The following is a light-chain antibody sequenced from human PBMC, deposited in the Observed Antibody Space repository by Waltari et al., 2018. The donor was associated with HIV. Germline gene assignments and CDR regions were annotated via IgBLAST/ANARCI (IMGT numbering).Light chain of an antibody. CDR1: NIGSKR. V-gene: IGLV3-21*02. CDR3: QVWDTFSEHRV. Sequence: YELTQAPSVSVAPGQTARIICEGNNIGSKRVHWYQQKAGQAPTVVVQHDSDRPSGCPARFSGSNAENTATLTISGVESGDEADYYCQVWDTFSEHRVFGGGTKLTVL. J-gene: IGLJ3*02. CDR2: HDS.